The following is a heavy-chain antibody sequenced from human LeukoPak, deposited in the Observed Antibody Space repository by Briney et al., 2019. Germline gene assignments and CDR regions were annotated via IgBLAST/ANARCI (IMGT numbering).Heavy chain of an antibody. D-gene: IGHD4-17*01. V-gene: IGHV3-66*01. Sequence: QPGRSLRLSCTASGFTFGDYAMSWVRQAPGKGLEWVSVIYSGGSTYYADSVKGRFTISRDNSKNTLFLQMNSLRAEDTAVYYCARDPTTDAFDLWGQGTLVTVSS. CDR3: ARDPTTDAFDL. J-gene: IGHJ3*01. CDR2: IYSGGST. CDR1: GFTFGDYA.